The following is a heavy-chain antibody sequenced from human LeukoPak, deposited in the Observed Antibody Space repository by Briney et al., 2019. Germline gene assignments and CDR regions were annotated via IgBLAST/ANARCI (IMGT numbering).Heavy chain of an antibody. CDR1: GYTFTNYY. CDR2: INPGGGTT. D-gene: IGHD4-23*01. V-gene: IGHV1-46*01. CDR3: ARDSGGNSLTFDL. J-gene: IGHJ2*01. Sequence: ASVKVSCEASGYTFTNYYMHWVRQAPGQGLEWMGFINPGGGTTSYPQNFQGRVTMTRDTSTNTVYMDLSSLKSEDTAVYYCARDSGGNSLTFDLWGRGTLVTVSS.